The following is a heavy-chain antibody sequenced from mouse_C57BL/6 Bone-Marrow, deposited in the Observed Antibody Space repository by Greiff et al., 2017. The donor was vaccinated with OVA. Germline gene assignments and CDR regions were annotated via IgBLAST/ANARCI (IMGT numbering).Heavy chain of an antibody. CDR3: ARLGVCYWYFDV. D-gene: IGHD4-1*01. V-gene: IGHV5-17*01. CDR1: GFTFSDYG. J-gene: IGHJ1*03. Sequence: EVQVVESGGGLVKPGGSLKLSCAASGFTFSDYGMHWVRQAPEKGLEWVAYISSGSSTIYYADTVKGRFTISRDNAKNTLFLQMTSLRSEDTAMYYCARLGVCYWYFDVWGTGTTVTVSS. CDR2: ISSGSSTI.